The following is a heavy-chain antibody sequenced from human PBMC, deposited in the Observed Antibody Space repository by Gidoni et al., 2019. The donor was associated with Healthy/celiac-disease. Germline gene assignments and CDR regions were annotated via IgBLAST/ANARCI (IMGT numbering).Heavy chain of an antibody. CDR2: ISYDGSNK. D-gene: IGHD1-26*01. Sequence: QVQLVESGGGVVQPGRSLRLSCAASGFPFSSYGMHWVRQAPGKGLEWVAVISYDGSNKDYADSVKGRFTISRDNSKNTLYLQMNSLRAEDTAVYYCAKDWELPSGWGQGTLVTVSS. V-gene: IGHV3-30*18. CDR1: GFPFSSYG. CDR3: AKDWELPSG. J-gene: IGHJ4*02.